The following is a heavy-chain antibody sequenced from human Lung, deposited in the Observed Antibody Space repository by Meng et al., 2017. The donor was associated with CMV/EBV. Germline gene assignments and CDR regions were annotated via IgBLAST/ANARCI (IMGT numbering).Heavy chain of an antibody. V-gene: IGHV4-4*02. CDR3: ARVVTALWGYYFDY. CDR1: GGSSSSSNW. CDR2: IYHSGSN. Sequence: LEESVPGMVEPSRTRALTGAASGGSSSSSNWWSWARRPTGKGLEWIGEIYHSGSNNYNQSLKSRVTIAVDKCKNQFSLKLISVTAADTAVYYCARVVTALWGYYFDYWGQGTLVTVSS. J-gene: IGHJ4*02. D-gene: IGHD2-21*02.